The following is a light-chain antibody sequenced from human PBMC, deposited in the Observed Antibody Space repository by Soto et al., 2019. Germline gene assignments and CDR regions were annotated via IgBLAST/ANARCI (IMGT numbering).Light chain of an antibody. CDR2: GAS. J-gene: IGKJ1*01. V-gene: IGKV3-15*01. CDR1: QSVSSN. Sequence: EIVMTQSPATLSVSPGERATLSCRASQSVSSNLAWYQQKPGQAPRLLIYGASTRATGIPARFSGSGSGTEFTLTISSLQSEDFATYYCHQYNTYRTFGQGTKVDIK. CDR3: HQYNTYRT.